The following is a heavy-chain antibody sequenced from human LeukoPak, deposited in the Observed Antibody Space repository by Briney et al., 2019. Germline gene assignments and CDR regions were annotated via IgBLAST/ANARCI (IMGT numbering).Heavy chain of an antibody. V-gene: IGHV3-30*18. J-gene: IGHJ4*02. D-gene: IGHD3-9*01. CDR1: GFTFSSYS. CDR2: ISYDGSNK. CDR3: AKTFYDILAGYFGGVGLDY. Sequence: PGGSLRLSCAASGFTFSSYSMNWVRQAPGKGLEWVAVISYDGSNKYYADSVKGRFTISRDNSKNTLYLQMNSLRAEDTAVYYCAKTFYDILAGYFGGVGLDYWGQGTLVTVSS.